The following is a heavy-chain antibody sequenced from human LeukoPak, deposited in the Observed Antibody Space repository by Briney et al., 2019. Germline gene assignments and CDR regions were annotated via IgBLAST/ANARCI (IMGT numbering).Heavy chain of an antibody. D-gene: IGHD3-3*01. V-gene: IGHV3-66*01. CDR3: ARAPIREWTPYYFDY. J-gene: IGHJ4*02. CDR1: GFTVSSNY. CDR2: IYSGGST. Sequence: QTGGSLRLSCAASGFTVSSNYMSWVRQAPGKGLEWVSVIYSGGSTYYADSVKGRFTISRDNSKNTLYLQMNSLRAEDTAVYYCARAPIREWTPYYFDYWGQGTLVTVSS.